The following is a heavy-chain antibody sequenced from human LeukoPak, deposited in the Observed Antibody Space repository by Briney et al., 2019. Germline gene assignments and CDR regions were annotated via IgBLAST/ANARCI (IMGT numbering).Heavy chain of an antibody. CDR2: IYYSGST. CDR1: GGSISSYY. V-gene: IGHV4-59*01. D-gene: IGHD6-13*01. Sequence: SETLSLTCTVSGGSISSYYWSWIRQPPGKGLEWIGYIYYSGSTNYNPSLKSRVTISVDTSKNQFSLKLSSVTAADTAVYYCAWYSSSWSPGYYFDYWGQGTLVTLSS. J-gene: IGHJ4*02. CDR3: AWYSSSWSPGYYFDY.